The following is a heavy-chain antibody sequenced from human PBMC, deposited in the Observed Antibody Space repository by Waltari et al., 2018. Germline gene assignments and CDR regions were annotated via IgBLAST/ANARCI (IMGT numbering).Heavy chain of an antibody. CDR1: GGSISSSSYY. CDR3: ARQFLSTDYYDSSGDGTPYYFDY. D-gene: IGHD3-22*01. Sequence: QLQLQESGPGLVKPSETLSLTCTVSGGSISSSSYYWGWLRQPPGKGLEWIGSIYYSGSTYYNPSLKSRVTISVDTSKNHFALKLSSVTVADTAGYDGARQFLSTDYYDSSGDGTPYYFDYWGQGTLVTVSS. CDR2: IYYSGST. J-gene: IGHJ4*02. V-gene: IGHV4-39*01.